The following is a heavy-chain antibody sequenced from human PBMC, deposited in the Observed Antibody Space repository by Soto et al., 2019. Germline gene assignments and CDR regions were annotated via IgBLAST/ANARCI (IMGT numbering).Heavy chain of an antibody. Sequence: QVQLVESGGGVVQPGRSLRLSCAASGFTFSSYAMHWVRQAPGKGLEWVAVISYDGSNKYYADSVKGRFTISRDNSKNTLYLQMNRLIAEDTAVYYCAIQSYDFWNGYHIYWYFYLWGRGTLVTVSS. CDR3: AIQSYDFWNGYHIYWYFYL. V-gene: IGHV3-30-3*01. J-gene: IGHJ2*01. CDR2: ISYDGSNK. CDR1: GFTFSSYA. D-gene: IGHD3-3*01.